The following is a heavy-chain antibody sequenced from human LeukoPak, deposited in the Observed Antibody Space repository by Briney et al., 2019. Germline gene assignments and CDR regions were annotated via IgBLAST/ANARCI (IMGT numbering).Heavy chain of an antibody. Sequence: GPVKVSCKASGYTFTGYYMHWVRQAPGQGLEWMGWISAYNGNTNYAQKLQGRVTMTTDTSTSTAYMELRSLRSDDTAVYYCAREDDYYWGQGTLVTVSS. D-gene: IGHD3-3*01. CDR2: ISAYNGNT. J-gene: IGHJ4*02. CDR3: AREDDYY. CDR1: GYTFTGYY. V-gene: IGHV1-18*04.